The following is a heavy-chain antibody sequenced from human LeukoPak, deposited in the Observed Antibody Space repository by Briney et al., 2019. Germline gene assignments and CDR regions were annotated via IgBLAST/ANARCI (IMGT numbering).Heavy chain of an antibody. D-gene: IGHD1-7*01. CDR1: GYTFSNYA. V-gene: IGHV1-18*01. CDR2: ISTYTGNT. Sequence: ASVKVSCKTSGYTFSNYAISWVRQAPGQGLEWMGWISTYTGNTKYAQKLQGRVTMTTDTSTSTAYMELRSLRSDDTAVYYCARGPLWNSPPVHYYYYGMDVWGQGTTVTVSS. J-gene: IGHJ6*02. CDR3: ARGPLWNSPPVHYYYYGMDV.